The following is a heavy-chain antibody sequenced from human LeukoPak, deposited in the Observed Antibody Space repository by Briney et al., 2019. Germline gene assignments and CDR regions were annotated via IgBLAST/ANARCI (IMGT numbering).Heavy chain of an antibody. CDR3: AKGGGKQWLKYYFDY. D-gene: IGHD6-19*01. V-gene: IGHV3-30*18. CDR2: ISYDGSNK. J-gene: IGHJ4*02. Sequence: PGRSLRLSCAASGCTFSSYGMHWVGQAPGKGLEGVTVISYDGSNKYYADSVKGRFTISRDNSKNTLYLQMNSLRAEDTAVYYCAKGGGKQWLKYYFDYWGQGTLVTVSS. CDR1: GCTFSSYG.